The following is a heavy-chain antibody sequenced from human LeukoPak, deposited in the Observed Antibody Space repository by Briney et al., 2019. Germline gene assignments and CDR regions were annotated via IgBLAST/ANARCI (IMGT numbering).Heavy chain of an antibody. D-gene: IGHD3-22*01. Sequence: GGSLRLSYAASGFTFDDYTMHWVRQAPGKGLVWVSRINSDGSSTSYADSVKGRFTISRDNAKNTVYLQMNSLRAEDTAVYYCARSLGISGYQDYWGQGTLVTVSS. CDR3: ARSLGISGYQDY. J-gene: IGHJ4*02. CDR1: GFTFDDYT. V-gene: IGHV3-74*01. CDR2: INSDGSST.